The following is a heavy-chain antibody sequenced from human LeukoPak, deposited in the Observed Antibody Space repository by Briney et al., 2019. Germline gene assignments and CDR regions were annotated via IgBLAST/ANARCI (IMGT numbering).Heavy chain of an antibody. J-gene: IGHJ5*02. V-gene: IGHV5-51*01. CDR3: ARSYFYCSGGSCYFNHYDP. D-gene: IGHD2-15*01. CDR1: GYSFTSYW. CDR2: IYPGDSDT. Sequence: GESLKISRKGSGYSFTSYWIGWVRQMPGKGLEWMGIIYPGDSDTRYSPSFQGQVTISADKSISTAYLQWSSLKASDTAMYYCARSYFYCSGGSCYFNHYDPWGQGTLVTVSS.